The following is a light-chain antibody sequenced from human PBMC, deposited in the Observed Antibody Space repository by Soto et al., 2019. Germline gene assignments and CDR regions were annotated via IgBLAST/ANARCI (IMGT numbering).Light chain of an antibody. V-gene: IGLV1-47*01. CDR3: AAWDNSLSVLV. CDR1: SSNIGSKY. Sequence: QSLLTQTPSASGTPGQRVTISCSGSSSNIGSKYVYWFQHLPGTAPKLLIYRDDQRPSGVPDRFSASKSGTSASLAISGLRSEDEADYSCAAWDNSLSVLVFGGGTKLTVL. J-gene: IGLJ3*02. CDR2: RDD.